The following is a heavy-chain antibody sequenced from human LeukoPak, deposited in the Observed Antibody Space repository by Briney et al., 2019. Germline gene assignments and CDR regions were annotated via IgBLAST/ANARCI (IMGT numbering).Heavy chain of an antibody. V-gene: IGHV4-39*07. CDR2: IYYSGST. J-gene: IGHJ5*02. CDR1: GGSISSSSYY. Sequence: SETLSLTCTVSGGSISSSSYYWGWIRQPPGKGLEWIGSIYYSGSTYYNPSLKSRVTISIDTSKNQFSLHLTSVTAADTAVYYCARRSLTALSWFDPWGQGALVTVSS. D-gene: IGHD5-18*01. CDR3: ARRSLTALSWFDP.